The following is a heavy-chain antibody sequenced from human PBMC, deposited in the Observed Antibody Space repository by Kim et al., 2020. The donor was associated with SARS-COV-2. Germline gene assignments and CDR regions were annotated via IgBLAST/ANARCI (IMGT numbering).Heavy chain of an antibody. CDR1: GGSISSYY. CDR3: ARIRSVDIVATSNPDFDY. V-gene: IGHV4-59*01. J-gene: IGHJ4*02. D-gene: IGHD5-12*01. Sequence: SETMSLTCTVSGGSISSYYWSWIRQPPGKGLEWIGYIYYSGSTNYNPSLKSRVTISVDTSKNQFSLKLSSVTAADTAVYYCARIRSVDIVATSNPDFDYWGQGTLVTVSS. CDR2: IYYSGST.